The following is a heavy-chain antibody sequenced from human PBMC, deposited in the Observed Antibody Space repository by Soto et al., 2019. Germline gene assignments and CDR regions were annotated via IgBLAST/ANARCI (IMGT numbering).Heavy chain of an antibody. V-gene: IGHV3-21*01. J-gene: IGHJ6*02. CDR1: GFTFSSYS. Sequence: EVQLVESGGGLVKPGGSLRLSCAASGFTFSSYSMNWVRQAPGKGLEWVSSISSSSSYIYYADSVKGRFTISRDNAKNSLYLKMNSLRAEDTAVYYCASLARRGRGWLWTYYYGMDVWGQGTTVTVSS. CDR2: ISSSSSYI. CDR3: ASLARRGRGWLWTYYYGMDV. D-gene: IGHD6-19*01.